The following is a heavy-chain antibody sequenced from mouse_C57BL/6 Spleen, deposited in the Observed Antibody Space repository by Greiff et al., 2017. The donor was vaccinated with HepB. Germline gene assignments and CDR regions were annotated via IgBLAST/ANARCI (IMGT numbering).Heavy chain of an antibody. CDR1: GYAFTNYL. CDR3: ARSTGTAWFAY. D-gene: IGHD4-1*01. V-gene: IGHV1-54*01. J-gene: IGHJ3*01. Sequence: QVQLKQSGAELVRPGTSVKVSCKASGYAFTNYLIEWVKQRPGQGLEWIGVINPGSGGTNYNEKFKGKATLTADKASSTAYMQLSCLTSEDCAVYFCARSTGTAWFAYWGQGTLVTVSA. CDR2: INPGSGGT.